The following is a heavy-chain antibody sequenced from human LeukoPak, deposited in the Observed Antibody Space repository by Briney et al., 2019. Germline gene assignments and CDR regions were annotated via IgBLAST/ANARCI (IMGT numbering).Heavy chain of an antibody. CDR2: IYYSGST. D-gene: IGHD5-24*01. V-gene: IGHV4-30-4*08. CDR3: ARTRRDGYNPVDY. Sequence: PSQTLSLTCTVSGGSISSGDYYWSWIRQPPGKGLEWIGYIYYSGSTYYNPSLKSRVTISVDTSKNQFSLKLSSVTAAGTAVYYCARTRRDGYNPVDYWGQGTLVTVSS. CDR1: GGSISSGDYY. J-gene: IGHJ4*02.